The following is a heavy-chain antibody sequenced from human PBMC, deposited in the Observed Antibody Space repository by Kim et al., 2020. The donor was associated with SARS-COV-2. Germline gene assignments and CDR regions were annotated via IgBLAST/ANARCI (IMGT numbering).Heavy chain of an antibody. J-gene: IGHJ4*02. V-gene: IGHV3-23*01. D-gene: IGHD5-18*01. Sequence: DSVKGRFTISRDNSKNTLFLHMSSLSAEDTAVYYCAKATTGYSYASYWFDYWGQGTLVTVSS. CDR3: AKATTGYSYASYWFDY.